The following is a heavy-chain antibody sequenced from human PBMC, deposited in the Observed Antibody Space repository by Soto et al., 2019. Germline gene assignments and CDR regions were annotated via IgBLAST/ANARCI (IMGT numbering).Heavy chain of an antibody. CDR2: ISYDGTNK. Sequence: QVQLVESGGGVVQPGRSLRLSCAASGFTFSSYAMHWVRQAPGKGLEWVAVISYDGTNKYYADSVKGRFTISRDNSKNTLYLQMNSLRTEDPAVDYCASPRLSSDGTTPIDYWGQGTLVTVSS. J-gene: IGHJ4*02. CDR1: GFTFSSYA. D-gene: IGHD1-1*01. CDR3: ASPRLSSDGTTPIDY. V-gene: IGHV3-30-3*01.